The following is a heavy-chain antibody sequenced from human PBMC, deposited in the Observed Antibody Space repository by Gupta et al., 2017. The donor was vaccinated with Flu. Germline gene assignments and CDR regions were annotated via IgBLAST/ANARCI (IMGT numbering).Heavy chain of an antibody. V-gene: IGHV4-59*08. Sequence: TWVRHPPGKGLEWIGNVYYDKGTAYNPSLKSRVILSVDTSKNQVSLKLNSATAADTAVYFCTRGVAGDLFDYWGQGTLVTVSS. D-gene: IGHD3-3*01. J-gene: IGHJ4*02. CDR2: VYYDKGT. CDR3: TRGVAGDLFDY.